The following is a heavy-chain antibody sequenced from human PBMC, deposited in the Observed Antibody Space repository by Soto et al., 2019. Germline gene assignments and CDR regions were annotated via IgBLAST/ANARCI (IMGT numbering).Heavy chain of an antibody. CDR2: IFYSGTT. CDR3: ARVPYSSSWYRYAIDI. J-gene: IGHJ3*02. V-gene: IGHV4-31*03. Sequence: QVQLQESGPGLVKPSQTLSLTCTVSGGSINSGTYYWSWVRQLPGKGLEWIGYIFYSGTTYYHPSLKSRVTILIDTSMNQFSLKLSSVTAADTAMYYCARVPYSSSWYRYAIDIWGQGTMVTVSS. D-gene: IGHD6-13*01. CDR1: GGSINSGTYY.